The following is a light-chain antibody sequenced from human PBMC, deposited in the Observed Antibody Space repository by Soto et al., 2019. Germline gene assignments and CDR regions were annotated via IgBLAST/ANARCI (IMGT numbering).Light chain of an antibody. CDR1: QSVSSN. Sequence: EIVMTQSPATLSGSPGERATLSCRASQSVSSNLAWHQQKPGQAPRILIYDASNRATGIPARFSGSGSGTDFTLTISSREPEDFAVYYCQQRSRWPPTFGQGTRLEIK. CDR2: DAS. CDR3: QQRSRWPPT. J-gene: IGKJ5*01. V-gene: IGKV3-11*01.